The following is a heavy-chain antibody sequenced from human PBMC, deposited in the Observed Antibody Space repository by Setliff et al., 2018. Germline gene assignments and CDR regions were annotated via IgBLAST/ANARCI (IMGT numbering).Heavy chain of an antibody. CDR3: ATSYSGSYYGY. CDR1: GYTFTSYD. J-gene: IGHJ4*02. V-gene: IGHV1-69*13. CDR2: IIPIFGTA. D-gene: IGHD1-26*01. Sequence: SVKVSCKASGYTFTSYDINWVRQATGQGLEWMGGIIPIFGTANYAQKFQGRVTITADESTSTAYMELSSLRSEDTAVYYCATSYSGSYYGYWGQGTLVTVSS.